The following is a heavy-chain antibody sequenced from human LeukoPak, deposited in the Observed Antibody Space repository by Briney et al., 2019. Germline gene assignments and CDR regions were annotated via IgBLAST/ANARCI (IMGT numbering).Heavy chain of an antibody. J-gene: IGHJ4*02. CDR1: GFTFDDYA. V-gene: IGHV3-9*01. D-gene: IGHD6-19*01. CDR3: ANAVAGTRGFYFDY. Sequence: GGSLRLSCAASGFTFDDYAMHWVRQAPGKGLEWVSGISWNSGSIGYADSVKGRFTISRDNAKNSLYLQMNSLRAEDTALYYCANAVAGTRGFYFDYWGQGTLVTVSS. CDR2: ISWNSGSI.